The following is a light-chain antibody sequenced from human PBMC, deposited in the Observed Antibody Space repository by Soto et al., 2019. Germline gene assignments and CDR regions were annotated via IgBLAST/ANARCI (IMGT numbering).Light chain of an antibody. J-gene: IGKJ1*01. CDR3: QQYGNSLWT. V-gene: IGKV3-20*01. CDR1: QSFSNNN. CDR2: GAS. Sequence: EIVLTQSPGTLSLSPGERATLSCRASQSFSNNNLVWFQQKPGQAPRLLIYGASSRAPGIPDRFSGSGSGTDFTLTISRVEPEDFAVYWCQQYGNSLWTFGQGTTVEIK.